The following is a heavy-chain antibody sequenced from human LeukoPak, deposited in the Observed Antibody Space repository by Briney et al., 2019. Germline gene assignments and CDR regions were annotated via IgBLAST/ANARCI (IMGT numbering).Heavy chain of an antibody. CDR2: ISSSSSYI. CDR1: GFTFSSYS. D-gene: IGHD6-6*01. V-gene: IGHV3-21*01. Sequence: GGSLRLSRAASGFTFSSYSMNWVRQAPGKGLEWVSSISSSSSYIYYADSVKGRFTISRDNAKNSLYLQMNSLRAEDTAVYYCARAEYSSSSGYFDYWGQGTLVTVSS. J-gene: IGHJ4*02. CDR3: ARAEYSSSSGYFDY.